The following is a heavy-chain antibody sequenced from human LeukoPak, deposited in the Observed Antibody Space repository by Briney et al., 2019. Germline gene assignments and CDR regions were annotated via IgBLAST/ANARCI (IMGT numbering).Heavy chain of an antibody. V-gene: IGHV3-7*01. CDR3: AREHSGWYGGYNWFDP. Sequence: GGSLRLSCAASGFTFSSYWMSWVRQAPGKGLEWVANIKQDGSEKYYVDSVKGRFTISRDNARNSLYLQMNSLRAEDTAVYYCAREHSGWYGGYNWFDPWGQGTLVTVSS. CDR2: IKQDGSEK. J-gene: IGHJ5*02. D-gene: IGHD6-19*01. CDR1: GFTFSSYW.